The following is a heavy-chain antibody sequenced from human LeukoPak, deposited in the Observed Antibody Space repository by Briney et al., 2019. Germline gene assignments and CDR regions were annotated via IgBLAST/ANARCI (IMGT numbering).Heavy chain of an antibody. Sequence: GGSLRLSCVASGFTFSSHGMNWVRQAPGKGLEWVSGISPSGDITYYADSVKGRFTISGDNSKNTLYLEVIRLTPEDSAVYYCAKDDAWLRFGEWSQGTLVTVSS. CDR2: ISPSGDIT. CDR3: AKDDAWLRFGE. V-gene: IGHV3-23*01. CDR1: GFTFSSHG. J-gene: IGHJ4*02. D-gene: IGHD5-12*01.